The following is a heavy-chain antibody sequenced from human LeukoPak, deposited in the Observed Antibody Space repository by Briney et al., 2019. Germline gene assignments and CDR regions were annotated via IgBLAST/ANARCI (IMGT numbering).Heavy chain of an antibody. CDR2: ISSSGSTI. CDR3: AVTDYHPVTEVPAANYYGMDV. J-gene: IGHJ6*04. D-gene: IGHD2-2*01. V-gene: IGHV3-48*03. Sequence: GGSLRLSCAASGFTFSSYEMNWVRQAPGKGLEWVSYISSSGSTIYYADSVKGRFTISRDNAKNSLYLQMNSLRAEDTAVYYCAVTDYHPVTEVPAANYYGMDVWSKGTTVTVSS. CDR1: GFTFSSYE.